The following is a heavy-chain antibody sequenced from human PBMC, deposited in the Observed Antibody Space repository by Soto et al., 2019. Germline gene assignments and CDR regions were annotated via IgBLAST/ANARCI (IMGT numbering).Heavy chain of an antibody. D-gene: IGHD3-3*01. V-gene: IGHV4-34*01. CDR3: ARGTGNYDFWSGYYKSWFDP. Sequence: PSETMSLTCAVYGGSFSGYYWSWIRQPPGKGLEWIGEINHSGSTNYNPSLKSRVTISVDTSKNQFSLKLSSVTAADTAVYYCARGTGNYDFWSGYYKSWFDPWGQGTLVTVSS. J-gene: IGHJ5*02. CDR2: INHSGST. CDR1: GGSFSGYY.